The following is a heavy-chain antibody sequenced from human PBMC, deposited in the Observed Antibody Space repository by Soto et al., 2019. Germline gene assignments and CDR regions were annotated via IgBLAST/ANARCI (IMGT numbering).Heavy chain of an antibody. V-gene: IGHV4-39*01. CDR3: ARHVLDWNYFYYYYGMDV. CDR1: GGSISSSSYY. J-gene: IGHJ6*02. Sequence: SETLSLTCTASGGSISSSSYYWGWIRQPPGKGLEWIGSIYYNGSTYYNPSLKSRVTISVDTSKNQFSLKLSSVTAADTAVYYCARHVLDWNYFYYYYGMDVWGQGTTVTVSS. CDR2: IYYNGST. D-gene: IGHD1-7*01.